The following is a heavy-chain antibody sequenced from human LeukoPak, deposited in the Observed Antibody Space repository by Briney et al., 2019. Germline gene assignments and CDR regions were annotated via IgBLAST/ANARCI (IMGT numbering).Heavy chain of an antibody. D-gene: IGHD6-25*01. CDR3: ARGSSTSLSSIAAVYYGMDV. J-gene: IGHJ6*02. Sequence: NTGYAQKFQGRVTMTRNTSISTAYMELSSLRSEDTAVYYCARGSSTSLSSIAAVYYGMDVWGQGTTVTVSS. CDR2: NT. V-gene: IGHV1-8*01.